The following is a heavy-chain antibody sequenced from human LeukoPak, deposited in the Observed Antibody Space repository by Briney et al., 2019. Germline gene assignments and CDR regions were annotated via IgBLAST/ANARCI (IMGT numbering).Heavy chain of an antibody. Sequence: PSETLSLTCAVYGGSFSGYYWSWIRQPPGKGLEWIGEINHSGSTNYNPSLKSRVTISVDTSKNQFSLKLSSVTAAGTAVYYCASRKRGIAVAGTRGYNWFDPWGQGTLVTVSS. D-gene: IGHD6-19*01. CDR1: GGSFSGYY. CDR2: INHSGST. V-gene: IGHV4-34*01. CDR3: ASRKRGIAVAGTRGYNWFDP. J-gene: IGHJ5*02.